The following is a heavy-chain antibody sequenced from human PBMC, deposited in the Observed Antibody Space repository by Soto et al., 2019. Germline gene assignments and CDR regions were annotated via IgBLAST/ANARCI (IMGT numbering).Heavy chain of an antibody. CDR2: IYYSGST. J-gene: IGHJ3*02. V-gene: IGHV4-30-4*01. CDR3: ARPGCSGGSVEKVCAFDI. CDR1: GGSISSGDYY. Sequence: QVQLQESGPGLVKPSQTLSLTCTVSGGSISSGDYYWSWIRQPPGKGLEWIGYIYYSGSTYYNQSLKSRVTVSVDTSKNQFSLRLSSVTAADTAVYYCARPGCSGGSVEKVCAFDIWGQGTMVTVSS. D-gene: IGHD2-15*01.